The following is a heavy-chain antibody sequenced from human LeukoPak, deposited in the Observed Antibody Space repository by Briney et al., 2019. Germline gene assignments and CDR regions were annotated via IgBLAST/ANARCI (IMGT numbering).Heavy chain of an antibody. V-gene: IGHV3-7*01. CDR3: ARDAVVPDAFDI. Sequence: PGGSLRLSCAVSGFTFSSYWMSWVRQAPGKGLEWVANIKQDGSEKYYVDSVKGRFTISRDNAKNSLYLQMNSLRAEDTAVYYCARDAVVPDAFDIWGQGTMVTVSS. CDR1: GFTFSSYW. CDR2: IKQDGSEK. D-gene: IGHD2-15*01. J-gene: IGHJ3*02.